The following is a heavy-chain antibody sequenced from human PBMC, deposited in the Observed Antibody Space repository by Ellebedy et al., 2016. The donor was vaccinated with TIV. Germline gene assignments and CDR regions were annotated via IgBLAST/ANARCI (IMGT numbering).Heavy chain of an antibody. CDR1: GGTFSSYA. CDR2: IIPIFGTA. Sequence: AASVKVSCKASGGTFSSYAISWVRQAPGQGLEWMGGIIPIFGTANYAQKFQGRVTITADESTSTAYMELSSLRSEDTAVYYCGRSFRSQKSNYYYGMDVWGQGTTVTVSS. D-gene: IGHD3-10*01. J-gene: IGHJ6*02. CDR3: GRSFRSQKSNYYYGMDV. V-gene: IGHV1-69*13.